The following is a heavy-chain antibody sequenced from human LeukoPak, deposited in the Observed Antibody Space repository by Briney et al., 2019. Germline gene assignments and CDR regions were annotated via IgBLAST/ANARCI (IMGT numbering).Heavy chain of an antibody. CDR2: ISAYNGNT. CDR1: GYTFTSYV. D-gene: IGHD3-22*01. Sequence: ASVKVSCKASGYTFTSYVISWVRQAPGQGREWMGWISAYNGNTNYAQKLQGRVTMPTNTATNTANIERKGQRSNDTAVYYCARIDITMTRGADYWGQGTLVTVSS. V-gene: IGHV1-18*01. J-gene: IGHJ4*02. CDR3: ARIDITMTRGADY.